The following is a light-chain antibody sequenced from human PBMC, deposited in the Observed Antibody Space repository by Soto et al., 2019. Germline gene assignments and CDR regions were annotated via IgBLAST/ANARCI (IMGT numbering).Light chain of an antibody. CDR1: QSVSNS. CDR2: DAS. J-gene: IGKJ1*01. CDR3: QQRSNWWT. Sequence: DTVLTQSPATPSLSPGDRATLSCRASQSVSNSLNWYQQKPGQAPRLLIYDASKRATGIPARFSGSGSGTDFTLTISSLEPEDFAIYYCQQRSNWWTFGQGTKVEIK. V-gene: IGKV3-11*01.